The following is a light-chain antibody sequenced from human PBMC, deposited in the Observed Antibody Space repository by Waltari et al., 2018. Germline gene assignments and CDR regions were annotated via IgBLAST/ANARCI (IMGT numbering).Light chain of an antibody. CDR2: ANS. J-gene: IGLJ2*01. CDR1: SSNIGAGYD. V-gene: IGLV1-40*01. CDR3: QSYDSSLSASV. Sequence: QSVLTQPPSVSGAPGQRVTISCTGSSSNIGAGYDVHWYPQLPGTAPKFLMFANSNRPSGVPDRFSGSKSGASATLAITGLQAEDEADYYCQSYDSSLSASVFGGGTKLTVL.